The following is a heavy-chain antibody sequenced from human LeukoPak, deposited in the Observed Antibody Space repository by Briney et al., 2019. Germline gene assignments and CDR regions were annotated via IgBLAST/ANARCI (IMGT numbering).Heavy chain of an antibody. V-gene: IGHV4-34*01. CDR1: GGSFSGYY. CDR3: ARGVPDYYESSGYAY. Sequence: SETLSLTCAVYGGSFSGYYWSWIRQPPGKGLEWIGEINHSGSSNYNPSLKSRVTISIDTSKNQFSLKLSSMTAADTAVYYCARGVPDYYESSGYAYWGQGSLVTVSS. CDR2: INHSGSS. J-gene: IGHJ4*02. D-gene: IGHD3-22*01.